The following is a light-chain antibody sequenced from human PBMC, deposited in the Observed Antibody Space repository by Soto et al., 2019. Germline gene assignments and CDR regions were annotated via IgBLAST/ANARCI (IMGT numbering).Light chain of an antibody. CDR2: DVG. CDR3: SSYTSGSTLVV. J-gene: IGLJ2*01. Sequence: QLVLTQPASVSGSPGQSITISCTGASCDVGAYNYVSWYQQHPGKAPKLMIYDVGNRPSGVSNRFSGSKSGNTASLTISGLQAEDEADYYCSSYTSGSTLVVFGGGTKLTVL. CDR1: SCDVGAYNY. V-gene: IGLV2-14*01.